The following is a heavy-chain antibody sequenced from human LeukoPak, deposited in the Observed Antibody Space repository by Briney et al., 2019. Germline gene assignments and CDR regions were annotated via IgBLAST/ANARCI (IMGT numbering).Heavy chain of an antibody. CDR1: GGSISSGGYY. CDR3: ATNDSPSSIAARPTRYYFDY. J-gene: IGHJ4*02. D-gene: IGHD6-6*01. CDR2: IYYSGST. Sequence: SQTLSLTCTVSGGSISSGGYYWSWLRQHPGKGLEWIGYIYYSGSTYYNPSLKSRVTISVDTSKNQFSLKLSSVTAADTAVYYCATNDSPSSIAARPTRYYFDYWGQGTLVTVSS. V-gene: IGHV4-31*03.